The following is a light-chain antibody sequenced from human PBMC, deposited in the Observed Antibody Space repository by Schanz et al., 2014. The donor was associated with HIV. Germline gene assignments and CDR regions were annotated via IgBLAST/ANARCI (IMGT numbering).Light chain of an antibody. CDR2: TQD. Sequence: QSVLTQPPSASGTPGQRVAISCSGSSSNIGTYNVNWYQQLPGTAPRLLIYTQDQRPSGVPDRFSGSKSGTSASLAITGRRSADEADYSCAAWDDSLSGPVFGGGTKLTFL. CDR1: SSNIGTYN. J-gene: IGLJ2*01. V-gene: IGLV1-47*02. CDR3: AAWDDSLSGPV.